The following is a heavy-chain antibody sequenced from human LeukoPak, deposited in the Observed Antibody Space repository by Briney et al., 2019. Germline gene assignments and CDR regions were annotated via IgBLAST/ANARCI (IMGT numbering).Heavy chain of an antibody. D-gene: IGHD6-13*01. J-gene: IGHJ4*02. V-gene: IGHV4-34*01. Sequence: SETLSLTCAVYGGSFSGYYWSWIRQPPGKGLEWIGEINHSGSTNYNPSLKSRVTISVDTSKNQFSLKLSSVTAADTAVYYCARGRAAAGGSGTNFDYWGQGTLVTASS. CDR1: GGSFSGYY. CDR2: INHSGST. CDR3: ARGRAAAGGSGTNFDY.